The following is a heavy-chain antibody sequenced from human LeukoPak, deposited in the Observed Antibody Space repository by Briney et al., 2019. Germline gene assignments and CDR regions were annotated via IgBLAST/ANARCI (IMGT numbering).Heavy chain of an antibody. CDR2: IYYSGST. CDR3: ASTAGYSGYDY. Sequence: PSETLSLTCTVSGGSISSYYWSWIRQPPGKGLEWIGYIYYSGSTNYNPSPKSRVTISVDTSKNQFSLKLSSVTAADTAVYYCASTAGYSGYDYWGQGTLVTVSS. CDR1: GGSISSYY. D-gene: IGHD5-12*01. V-gene: IGHV4-59*01. J-gene: IGHJ4*02.